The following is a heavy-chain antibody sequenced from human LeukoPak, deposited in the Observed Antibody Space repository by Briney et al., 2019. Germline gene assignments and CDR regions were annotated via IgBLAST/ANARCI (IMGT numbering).Heavy chain of an antibody. CDR2: ISSSNIYK. CDR3: ARESGYAVGDF. D-gene: IGHD5-12*01. J-gene: IGHJ4*02. Sequence: GGSLRLSCAASGFTFSSFSMNWVRQAPGKGLEWVSSISSSNIYKYYSDSVKGRFTISRDNAKNSLYLQMNNLRADDTAVYYCARESGYAVGDFWGQGTLVTVSS. V-gene: IGHV3-21*04. CDR1: GFTFSSFS.